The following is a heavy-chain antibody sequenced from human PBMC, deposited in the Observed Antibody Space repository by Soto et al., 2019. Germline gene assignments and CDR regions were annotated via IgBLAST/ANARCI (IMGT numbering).Heavy chain of an antibody. V-gene: IGHV4-59*02. CDR3: ARVMSGSSSRACDY. J-gene: IGHJ4*02. Sequence: QVQLQESGPGLVKPSETLSLTCTVAGGSVTGYYWSWIRQPPGKGLEWIGYIYYIGSTNYNPSLKSRVTISVDTSKTQFSLKLSSVTAADTAVYYCARVMSGSSSRACDYWGQGTLVTVSS. D-gene: IGHD1-26*01. CDR1: GGSVTGYY. CDR2: IYYIGST.